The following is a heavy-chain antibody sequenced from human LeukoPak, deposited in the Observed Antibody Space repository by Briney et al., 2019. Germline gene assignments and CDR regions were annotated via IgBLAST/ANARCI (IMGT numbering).Heavy chain of an antibody. CDR3: ARYVRYCSGGSCHSEFDY. J-gene: IGHJ4*02. Sequence: TSSETLSLTCTVSGGSVSSGSYYWSWIRQPPGKGLEWIGYIYYSGSTNYNPSLKSRVTISVDTSKNQFSLKLSSVTAADTAMYYCARYVRYCSGGSCHSEFDYWGQGTLVTVSS. CDR1: GGSVSSGSYY. V-gene: IGHV4-61*01. CDR2: IYYSGST. D-gene: IGHD2-15*01.